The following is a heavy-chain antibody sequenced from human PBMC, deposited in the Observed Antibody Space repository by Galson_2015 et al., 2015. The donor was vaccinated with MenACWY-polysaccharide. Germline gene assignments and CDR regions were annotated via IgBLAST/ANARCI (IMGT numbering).Heavy chain of an antibody. Sequence: SVKVSCKASGYTFTGYYIHWVRQAPGQGLEWMGRISPHSGATNCAQNFQGRVTMTRDTSISTAYMELSRLSSDDTAVYYCARERGAGGTYFNDWGQGTLVAVSS. V-gene: IGHV1-2*06. CDR2: ISPHSGAT. CDR3: ARERGAGGTYFND. CDR1: GYTFTGYY. J-gene: IGHJ4*02.